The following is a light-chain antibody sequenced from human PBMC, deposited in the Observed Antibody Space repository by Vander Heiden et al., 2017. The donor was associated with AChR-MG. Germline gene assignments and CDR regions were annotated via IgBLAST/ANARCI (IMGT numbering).Light chain of an antibody. Sequence: EIVLTQSPATLSLSPGERATLSCRASQSVSSYLAWYQQKPGQAPRLLIYDASNRATGIPARFSGSGSGTDFTLTISSLEPEDFAVYYCQQRNNGPQPFTFGHGTKVDIK. CDR3: QQRNNGPQPFT. CDR2: DAS. CDR1: QSVSSY. V-gene: IGKV3-11*01. J-gene: IGKJ3*01.